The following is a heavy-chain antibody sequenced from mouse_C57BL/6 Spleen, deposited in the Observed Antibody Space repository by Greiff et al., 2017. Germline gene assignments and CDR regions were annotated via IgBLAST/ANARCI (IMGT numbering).Heavy chain of an antibody. D-gene: IGHD1-1*01. CDR3: ARDYYGSSYEYFDV. CDR2: IYWVDDQ. V-gene: IGHV8-12*01. CDR1: GFSLTTSCMG. Sequence: QVTLKESGPGILQSSQSLSLTCSFSGFSLTTSCMGLCWLRHPSGNVLEWLAHIYWVDDQRYDPSLKSRLTISKDTSRNKVLLKITSMDTADTATYYCARDYYGSSYEYFDVWGTGTTVTVSS. J-gene: IGHJ1*03.